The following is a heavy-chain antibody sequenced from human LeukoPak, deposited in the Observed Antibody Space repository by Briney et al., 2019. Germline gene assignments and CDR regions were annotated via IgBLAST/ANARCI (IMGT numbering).Heavy chain of an antibody. D-gene: IGHD6-13*01. V-gene: IGHV4-34*01. CDR2: INHSGST. J-gene: IGHJ4*02. CDR3: ARGGIAAAGDY. CDR1: GGSFSGYY. Sequence: SETLSLTCAVYGGSFSGYYWSWIRQPPGKGLEWIGEINHSGSTNYNPSLKSRVTISVDTSKNQFSLKLSSVTAADTAVYYCARGGIAAAGDYWRPGTLVTVSS.